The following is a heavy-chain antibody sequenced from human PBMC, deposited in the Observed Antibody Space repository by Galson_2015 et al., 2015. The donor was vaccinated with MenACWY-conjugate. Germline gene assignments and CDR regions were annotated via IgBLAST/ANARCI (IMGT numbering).Heavy chain of an antibody. D-gene: IGHD3-9*01. CDR3: ARGGDYDSLTGRYYCYMDV. V-gene: IGHV1-8*01. CDR1: GYTFTSYD. J-gene: IGHJ6*03. Sequence: SVKVSCKASGYTFTSYDINWVRQATGQGLEWMGWMNPNSGNTGYAQKFQGRVTMNRNTSISTAYMELSSLRSEDTAVYYCARGGDYDSLTGRYYCYMDVWGKGTTVAVSS. CDR2: MNPNSGNT.